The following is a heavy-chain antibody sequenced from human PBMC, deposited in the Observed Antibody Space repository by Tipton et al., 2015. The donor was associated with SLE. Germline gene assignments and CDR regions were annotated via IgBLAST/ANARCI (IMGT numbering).Heavy chain of an antibody. CDR2: IYTSGST. CDR3: ARPGAAAALDAFDI. J-gene: IGHJ3*02. Sequence: LRLSCTVSGGSISSGSYYWSWIRQPAGKGLEWIGRIYTSGSTNYNPSLKSRVTISVDTPKNHFSLNLSSVTAADTAVYYCARPGAAAALDAFDIWGQGTMVTVSS. CDR1: GGSISSGSYY. V-gene: IGHV4-61*02. D-gene: IGHD6-13*01.